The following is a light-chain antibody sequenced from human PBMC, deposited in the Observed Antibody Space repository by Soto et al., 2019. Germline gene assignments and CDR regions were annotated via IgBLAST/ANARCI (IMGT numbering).Light chain of an antibody. CDR1: SRDVGAFNY. V-gene: IGLV2-14*01. CDR2: EVN. CDR3: SSYTPSGTYVV. Sequence: QSALTQPASVSGSPGQSITISCTGTSRDVGAFNYVSWYQQHPDKAPKLLISEVNNRPSGVSHRFSGSKSGNTASLTISGLQPADEYDYYCSSYTPSGTYVVFGGGTKLTVL. J-gene: IGLJ2*01.